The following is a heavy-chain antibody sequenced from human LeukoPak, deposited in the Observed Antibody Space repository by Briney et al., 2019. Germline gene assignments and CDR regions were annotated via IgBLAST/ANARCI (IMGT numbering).Heavy chain of an antibody. CDR3: AKDQSPQQLAYFDY. Sequence: ASVKVSCKASGGTFSSYAISWVRQAPGQGLEWMGGIIPIFGTANYAQKFQGRVTITTDESTSTAYMELSSLRSEDTAVYYCAKDQSPQQLAYFDYWGQGTLVTVSS. CDR2: IIPIFGTA. CDR1: GGTFSSYA. V-gene: IGHV1-69*05. J-gene: IGHJ4*02. D-gene: IGHD6-13*01.